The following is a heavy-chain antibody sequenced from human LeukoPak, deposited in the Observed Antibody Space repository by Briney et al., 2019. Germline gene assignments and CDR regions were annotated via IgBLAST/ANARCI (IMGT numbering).Heavy chain of an antibody. Sequence: SQTLSLTCTVSGGSISSGSYYWSWIRQPAGKGLEWIGRIYTSGSTNYNPSLKSRVTISVDTSKNQFSPKLSSVTAADTAVYYCARGLWFGELSDPPDYWGQGTLVTVPS. V-gene: IGHV4-61*02. CDR3: ARGLWFGELSDPPDY. J-gene: IGHJ4*02. D-gene: IGHD3-10*01. CDR1: GGSISSGSYY. CDR2: IYTSGST.